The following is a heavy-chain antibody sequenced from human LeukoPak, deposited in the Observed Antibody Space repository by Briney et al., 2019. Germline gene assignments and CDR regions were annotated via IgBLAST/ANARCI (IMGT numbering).Heavy chain of an antibody. J-gene: IGHJ6*02. V-gene: IGHV3-11*01. CDR3: ARVHYYGMDD. CDR1: GFTFSDHY. CDR2: ISSSGRTI. Sequence: PGGSLRLSCAASGFTFSDHYMSWIRQAPGKGLEWVSYISSSGRTIYYADSVKGRFTISRDNAKNSLYLQMNSLRAEDTAVYYCARVHYYGMDDWGQGTTVTVSS.